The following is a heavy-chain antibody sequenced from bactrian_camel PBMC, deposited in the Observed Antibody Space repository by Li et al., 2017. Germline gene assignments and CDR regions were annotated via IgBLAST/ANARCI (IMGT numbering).Heavy chain of an antibody. Sequence: HVQLVESGGGSVQAGGSLRLSCAGSGHYISARDMGWFRQVPGGEREGVAVIDTDGTTSYADSVKGRFTISKDNAQNTLNLQMNSLKFEDTAVYYCGADVMPTTIGVDWGQGTQVTVS. V-gene: IGHV3S53*01. CDR1: GHYISARD. J-gene: IGHJ4*01. CDR2: IDTDGTT. D-gene: IGHD2*01. CDR3: GADVMPTTIGVD.